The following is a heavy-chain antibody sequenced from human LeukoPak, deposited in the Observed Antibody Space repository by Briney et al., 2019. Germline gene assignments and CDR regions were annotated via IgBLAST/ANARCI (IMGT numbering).Heavy chain of an antibody. CDR1: GFTFSGHA. D-gene: IGHD6-19*01. CDR2: ISYDGSNK. Sequence: PGGSLRLSCAASGFTFSGHAMPWVRQAPGKGLEWVAVISYDGSNKYYADSVKGRFTISRDNSKNTLYLQMNSLRAEDTAVYYCARSGGWYGVAFDIWGQGTMVTVSS. J-gene: IGHJ3*02. V-gene: IGHV3-30-3*01. CDR3: ARSGGWYGVAFDI.